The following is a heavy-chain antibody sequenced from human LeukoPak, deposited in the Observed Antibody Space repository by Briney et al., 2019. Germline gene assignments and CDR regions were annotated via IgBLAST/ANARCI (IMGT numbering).Heavy chain of an antibody. CDR1: GGSISNYY. J-gene: IGHJ4*02. D-gene: IGHD1-26*01. Sequence: SETLTLTCSVSGGSISNYYWSWVRQPPGKGLEWIGYISYSGSTNYNPSLKSRVTISVDTSKNQFSLKLSSVTAADTAVFYCARGSREVGPKYHFDYSGQGTLVTVSS. V-gene: IGHV4-59*01. CDR2: ISYSGST. CDR3: ARGSREVGPKYHFDY.